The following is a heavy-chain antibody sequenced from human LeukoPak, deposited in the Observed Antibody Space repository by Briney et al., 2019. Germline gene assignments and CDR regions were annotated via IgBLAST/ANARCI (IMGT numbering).Heavy chain of an antibody. CDR2: INHSGST. CDR3: ARGLKAGLFDY. CDR1: GGSFSGYY. J-gene: IGHJ4*02. V-gene: IGHV4-34*01. Sequence: SETLSLTCAVYGGSFSGYYWSWIRRPPGKGLEWIGEINHSGSTNYNPSLKSRVTISVDTSKNQFSLKLSSVTAADTAVYYCARGLKAGLFDYWGQGTLVTVSS.